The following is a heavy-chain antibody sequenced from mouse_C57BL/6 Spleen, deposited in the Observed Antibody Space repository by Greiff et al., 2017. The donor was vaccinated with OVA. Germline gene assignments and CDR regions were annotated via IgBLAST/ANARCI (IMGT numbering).Heavy chain of an antibody. V-gene: IGHV1-72*01. CDR1: GYTFTSYW. D-gene: IGHD2-3*01. CDR3: ARSLDGYYPFAY. J-gene: IGHJ3*01. CDR2: FDPNSGGT. Sequence: QVQLQQPGAELVKPCASVPLSCTASGYTFTSYWLPWLKQRPGRGLVWIGRFDPNSGGTKYNETFKSKATLTVDKPSSTAYMQLSSLTSEDSAVYYCARSLDGYYPFAYWGQGTLVTVSA.